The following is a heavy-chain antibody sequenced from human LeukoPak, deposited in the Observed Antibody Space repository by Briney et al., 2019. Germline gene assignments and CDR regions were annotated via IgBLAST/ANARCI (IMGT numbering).Heavy chain of an antibody. CDR3: ARVMDPQGWGYFDY. CDR2: IKQDGSEK. D-gene: IGHD2-8*01. J-gene: IGHJ4*02. CDR1: GFTFSSYW. V-gene: IGHV3-7*01. Sequence: GGSLRLSCAASGFTFSSYWVSWVRQAPGKGLEWVANIKQDGSEKYYVDSVKGRFTISRDNAKNSLYLQMNSLRAEDTAVYYCARVMDPQGWGYFDYWGQGTLVTVSS.